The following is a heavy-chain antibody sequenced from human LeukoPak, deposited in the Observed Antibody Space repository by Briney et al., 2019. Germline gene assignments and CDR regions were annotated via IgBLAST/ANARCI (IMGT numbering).Heavy chain of an antibody. CDR1: GFTFSSYA. CDR2: ISYSGST. Sequence: PGGSLRLSCAASGFTFSSYAMSWVRQAPGKGLEWIGYISYSGSTKYNPSLKSRVTISKDTSKNQFSLKLTSVTAADTAVYYCARSGYNLGYVLYWGQGTLVTVSS. J-gene: IGHJ4*02. V-gene: IGHV4-59*08. CDR3: ARSGYNLGYVLY. D-gene: IGHD5-18*01.